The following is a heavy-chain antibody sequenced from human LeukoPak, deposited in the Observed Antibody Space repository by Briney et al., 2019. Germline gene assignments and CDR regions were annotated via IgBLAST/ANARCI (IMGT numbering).Heavy chain of an antibody. V-gene: IGHV4-34*01. Sequence: SETLSLTCAVYGVSFSGYHWNWIRQSPEKGLEWIGKINDRGYTNYNPSLKSRVTISVDTSKKQFSLKLSSVTAADTAVYYCARDPTTEVDVPYYFDFWGQGTLVAVSS. CDR3: ARDPTTEVDVPYYFDF. CDR2: INDRGYT. D-gene: IGHD1-14*01. J-gene: IGHJ4*02. CDR1: GVSFSGYH.